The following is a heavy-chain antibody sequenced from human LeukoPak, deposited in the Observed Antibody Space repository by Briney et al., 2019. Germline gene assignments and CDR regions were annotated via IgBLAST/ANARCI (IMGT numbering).Heavy chain of an antibody. V-gene: IGHV3-23*01. CDR3: AARPRMPPRFDY. D-gene: IGHD1-14*01. CDR1: GFTFSSYP. Sequence: GGSLRLSCAGSGFTFSSYPMSWVRQAPGKGLQWVSAISNGGGSAYYADSVKGRFTISRDNSKSTLYLQMNSLRTEDTAIYYCAARPRMPPRFDYWGQGALVTVSS. CDR2: ISNGGGSA. J-gene: IGHJ4*02.